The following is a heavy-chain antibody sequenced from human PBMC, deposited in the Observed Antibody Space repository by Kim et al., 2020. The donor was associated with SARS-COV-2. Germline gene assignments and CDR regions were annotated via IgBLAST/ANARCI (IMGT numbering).Heavy chain of an antibody. J-gene: IGHJ4*02. CDR3: ATSDY. Sequence: INHSGSTNYNPSLKGRVTISVDTSKNQFSLKLSSVTAADTAVYYCATSDYWGQGTLVTVSS. CDR2: INHSGST. V-gene: IGHV4-34*01.